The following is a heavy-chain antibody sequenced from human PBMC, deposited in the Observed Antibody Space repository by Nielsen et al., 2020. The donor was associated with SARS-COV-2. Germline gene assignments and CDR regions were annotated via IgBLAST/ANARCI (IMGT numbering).Heavy chain of an antibody. Sequence: SETLSLTCTVSGGSLSSRTYYWGWIRQSPGKGLEWIGSIYYSGSTYHNPSLKSRVTMSVDTSKNQFSLKLSSVTAADTAVYYCARGLIPLNWGQGTLVTVSS. D-gene: IGHD2-21*01. CDR3: ARGLIPLN. CDR1: GGSLSSRTYY. V-gene: IGHV4-39*07. J-gene: IGHJ4*02. CDR2: IYYSGST.